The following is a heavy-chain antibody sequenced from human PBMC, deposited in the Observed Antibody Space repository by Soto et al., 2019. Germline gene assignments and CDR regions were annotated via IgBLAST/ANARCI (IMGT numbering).Heavy chain of an antibody. V-gene: IGHV3-30*09. J-gene: IGHJ4*02. Sequence: QVQLVESGGGVVQPGRSLRLSCAASGFSVSAYTVHWVRQAPGKGLEWVAVISSDGNHKYYTDSVKGRFAISRDTSTNTVFLQMSSLGPEDTAVYYCARWEPPLFDYGGQGTLVTVSS. D-gene: IGHD1-1*01. CDR2: ISSDGNHK. CDR1: GFSVSAYT. CDR3: ARWEPPLFDY.